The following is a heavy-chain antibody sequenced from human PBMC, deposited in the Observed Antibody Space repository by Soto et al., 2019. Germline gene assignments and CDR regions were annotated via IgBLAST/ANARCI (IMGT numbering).Heavy chain of an antibody. CDR1: GFTFGNYW. CDR2: INTDETST. J-gene: IGHJ3*02. CDR3: ARDPTHYDTLTGFSYHAFDI. D-gene: IGHD3-9*01. Sequence: EVQLVESGGGLVQPGGSLRLSCAASGFTFGNYWMHWVRRAPGKGLVWISHINTDETSTTYADSVKGRFTISRDNAGNTLYLQMNSLRAEDTAVYYCARDPTHYDTLTGFSYHAFDIWGQGTKVTVSS. V-gene: IGHV3-74*03.